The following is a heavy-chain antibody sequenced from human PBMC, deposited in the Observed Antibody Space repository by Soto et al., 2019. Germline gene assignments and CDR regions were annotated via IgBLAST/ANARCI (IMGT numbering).Heavy chain of an antibody. J-gene: IGHJ6*03. Sequence: PSETLSLTCTVSGGSISSYYWSWIRQPPGKGLEWIGYIYYSGSTNYNPSLKSRVTISVDTSKNQFSLKLSSVTAADTAVYYCARGSGPYRADHYYYYYYMDVWGKGTTVTVSS. D-gene: IGHD1-26*01. V-gene: IGHV4-59*08. CDR1: GGSISSYY. CDR2: IYYSGST. CDR3: ARGSGPYRADHYYYYYYMDV.